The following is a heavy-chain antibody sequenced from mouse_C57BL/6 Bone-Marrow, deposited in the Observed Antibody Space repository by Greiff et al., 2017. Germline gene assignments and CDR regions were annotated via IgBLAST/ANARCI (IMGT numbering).Heavy chain of an antibody. CDR1: GYTFTSYW. V-gene: IGHV1-52*01. Sequence: QVQLQQPGAELVRPGSSVKLSCKASGYTFTSYWMHWVKQRPIQGLEWIGNIYPAGGETYYNQKFKDKATLTVDKSSSTAYMLLSSLTSEDSAVFYCGRWGRYVGNSVYFDYWGQGTTLTVSS. J-gene: IGHJ2*01. CDR3: GRWGRYVGNSVYFDY. D-gene: IGHD1-1*01. CDR2: IYPAGGET.